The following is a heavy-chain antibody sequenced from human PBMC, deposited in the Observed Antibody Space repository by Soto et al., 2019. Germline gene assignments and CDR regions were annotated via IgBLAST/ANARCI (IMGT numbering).Heavy chain of an antibody. CDR3: AKLVVSSGDYFDY. D-gene: IGHD3-22*01. CDR2: ISGSGGST. CDR1: GFTFSSYA. Sequence: EVQLLESGGGLVQPGGSLRLSCAASGFTFSSYAMSWVRQAPGKGLEWVSAISGSGGSTYYAHSVKGRFTISRDNSKNTLYLQMNSLRAEDTAVYYCAKLVVSSGDYFDYWGQGTLVTVSS. V-gene: IGHV3-23*01. J-gene: IGHJ4*02.